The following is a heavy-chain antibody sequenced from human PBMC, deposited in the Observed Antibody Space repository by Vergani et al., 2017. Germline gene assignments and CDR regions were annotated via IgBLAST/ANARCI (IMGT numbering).Heavy chain of an antibody. D-gene: IGHD3-22*01. CDR1: GFTLGDYA. J-gene: IGHJ4*02. CDR2: ISGSGRDT. Sequence: EVHLVESGGGLVQPGRSLRLSCSGSGFTLGDYAMTWVRQAPGKGLEWLSYISGSGRDTYYADSVKGRFTLSRDNGNNLLYLQMNSLTAADTAVYYCARDQDRGYSSSPKAFWGQGTLVTVSS. V-gene: IGHV3-48*03. CDR3: ARDQDRGYSSSPKAF.